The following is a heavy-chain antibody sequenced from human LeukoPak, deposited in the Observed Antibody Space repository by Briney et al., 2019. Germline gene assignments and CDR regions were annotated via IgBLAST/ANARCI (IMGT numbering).Heavy chain of an antibody. D-gene: IGHD5-24*01. CDR3: ARDTIRGQSDFDY. J-gene: IGHJ4*02. V-gene: IGHV3-7*01. Sequence: GGSLRVSCVASGFNSGNYWVSWVRQAPGKGLEFVGNIEEDGSEQNYVDSVKGRFTISRDNVKNSLYLQMNSLRVEDTAVYYCARDTIRGQSDFDYWGQGILVTVSS. CDR2: IEEDGSEQ. CDR1: GFNSGNYW.